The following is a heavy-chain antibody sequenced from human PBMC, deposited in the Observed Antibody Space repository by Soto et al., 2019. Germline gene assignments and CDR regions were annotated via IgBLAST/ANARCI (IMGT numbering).Heavy chain of an antibody. J-gene: IGHJ6*02. Sequence: QVQLVQSGAEVKKPGYSVKVSCKASGGTFSTYGINWVRQAPGQGLEWMGGIIPIFDTTNYAQKFQGKFTITADESTSTVYMELSSLRSEDTAVYYCARAEAAAATSGMDVWGQGTTVTVSS. CDR1: GGTFSTYG. CDR3: ARAEAAAATSGMDV. CDR2: IIPIFDTT. V-gene: IGHV1-69*01. D-gene: IGHD6-13*01.